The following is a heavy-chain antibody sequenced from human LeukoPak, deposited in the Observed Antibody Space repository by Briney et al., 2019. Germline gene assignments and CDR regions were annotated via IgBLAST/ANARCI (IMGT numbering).Heavy chain of an antibody. Sequence: GGSLRLSCAASGFTFSSYWMHWVRQAPGKGLVWVSRINSDGSSITYADSMKGRFTISRENAKNTVYLQMNSLRAEDTAVYYCTRAPGYCSGGSCYHYYNMDVWGKGTTVTVSS. J-gene: IGHJ6*03. D-gene: IGHD2-15*01. CDR2: INSDGSSI. V-gene: IGHV3-74*03. CDR3: TRAPGYCSGGSCYHYYNMDV. CDR1: GFTFSSYW.